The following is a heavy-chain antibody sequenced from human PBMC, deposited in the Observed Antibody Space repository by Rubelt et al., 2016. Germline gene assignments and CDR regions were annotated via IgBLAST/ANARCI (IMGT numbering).Heavy chain of an antibody. D-gene: IGHD3-22*01. V-gene: IGHV1-2*06. CDR3: ARDSRVSFDY. J-gene: IGHJ4*02. Sequence: QVQMVQSGTEVKEPGASVKVSCKASGYTFTDYYMHWVRQAPGQGLEWMGRINPNSGGTSYEQKFQDRVTMTRDTSITTAYVELISLRSDDTAVYYWARDSRVSFDYWGQGTLGTVSS. CDR2: INPNSGGT. CDR1: GYTFTDYY.